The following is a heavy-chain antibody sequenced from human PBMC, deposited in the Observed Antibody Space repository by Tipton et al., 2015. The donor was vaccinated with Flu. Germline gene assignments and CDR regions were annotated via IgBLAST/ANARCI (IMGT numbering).Heavy chain of an antibody. Sequence: TLSLTCSVSGDSINSAGYYWSWIRQHPKRGLEWIGYVFYTGSSYYNPSLESRVTMSIDTSRSVFSLKLDSVTAADTAVYYCAKSTASFDYWGQGILVTVSS. J-gene: IGHJ4*01. CDR2: VFYTGSS. V-gene: IGHV4-31*03. CDR3: AKSTASFDY. D-gene: IGHD4-17*01. CDR1: GDSINSAGYY.